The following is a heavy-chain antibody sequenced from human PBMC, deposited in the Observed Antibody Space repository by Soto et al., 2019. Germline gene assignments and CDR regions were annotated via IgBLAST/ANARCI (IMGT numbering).Heavy chain of an antibody. CDR2: ISWNSGSI. CDR1: GFTFDDYA. CDR3: AKAASSGWYDWFDP. V-gene: IGHV3-9*01. J-gene: IGHJ5*02. D-gene: IGHD6-19*01. Sequence: GGSLRLSCAASGFTFDDYAMHWVRQAPGKGLEWVSGISWNSGSIGYADSVKGRFTISRDNAKNSLYLQMNSLRAEDTAFCYCAKAASSGWYDWFDPLGQGTLVTVSS.